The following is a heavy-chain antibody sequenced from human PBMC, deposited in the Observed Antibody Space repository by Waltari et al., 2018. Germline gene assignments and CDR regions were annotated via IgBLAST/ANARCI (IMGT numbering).Heavy chain of an antibody. D-gene: IGHD6-6*01. V-gene: IGHV4-61*02. CDR1: GGSISSGSYY. CDR3: AREYSSSSRDYYYYMDV. J-gene: IGHJ6*03. CDR2: IYTGWRP. Sequence: QVQLQESGPGLVKPSQTLSLTCTVSGGSISSGSYYWSLIRQPAGKGLEWIGRIYTGWRPNYNPPLKSRVTISVDTSKNQFSLKLISVTAADTAVYYCAREYSSSSRDYYYYMDVWGKGTTVTVSS.